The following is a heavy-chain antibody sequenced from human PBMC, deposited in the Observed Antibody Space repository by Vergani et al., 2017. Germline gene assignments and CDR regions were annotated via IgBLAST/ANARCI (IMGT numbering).Heavy chain of an antibody. Sequence: QVQLVQSGAEVKKPGASVKVSCKASGYTFTGYYMHWVRQAPGQGLEWMGWINPNSGGTNYAQKFQGRVTMTEDTSTDTAYMELSSLRSEDTAVYYCATAPGIAAAGPLDYWGQGTLVTVSS. CDR3: ATAPGIAAAGPLDY. J-gene: IGHJ4*02. D-gene: IGHD6-13*01. V-gene: IGHV1-2*02. CDR2: INPNSGGT. CDR1: GYTFTGYY.